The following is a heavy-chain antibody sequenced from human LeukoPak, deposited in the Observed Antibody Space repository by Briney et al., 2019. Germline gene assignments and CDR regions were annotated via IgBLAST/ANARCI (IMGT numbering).Heavy chain of an antibody. V-gene: IGHV1-69*13. Sequence: SVKVSCKASGGTFSSYAISWVRQAPGQGLEWMGGIIPIFGTANYAQKFQGRVTITADESTSTAYMELSSLRSEDTAVYYCARVDRYSSWGNYFDYWGQGTLVTVSS. D-gene: IGHD6-19*01. J-gene: IGHJ4*02. CDR1: GGTFSSYA. CDR3: ARVDRYSSWGNYFDY. CDR2: IIPIFGTA.